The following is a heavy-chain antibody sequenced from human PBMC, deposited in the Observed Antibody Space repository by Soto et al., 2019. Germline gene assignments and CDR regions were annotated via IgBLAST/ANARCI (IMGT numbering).Heavy chain of an antibody. CDR1: GFHFSTYR. D-gene: IGHD5-12*01. CDR3: TRVDGYTHTSDF. CDR2: ITANSDYT. Sequence: GGSLRLSCAASGFHFSTYRMSWVRRAPGKGLEWVSSITANSDYTYHADSLKGRFTISRDNAKSSLYLQMNNLRVDDTALYFCTRVDGYTHTSDFWGQGTQVTV. V-gene: IGHV3-21*01. J-gene: IGHJ4*02.